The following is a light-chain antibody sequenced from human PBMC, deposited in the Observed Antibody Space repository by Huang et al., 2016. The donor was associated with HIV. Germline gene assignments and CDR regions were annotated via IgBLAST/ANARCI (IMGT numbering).Light chain of an antibody. CDR3: QPYNNWPPVT. CDR1: ESVGRT. V-gene: IGKV3-15*01. Sequence: VMTQSPATLSVSPGERVTLSCRASESVGRTVAWYQQKSGQAPRLLIYGASTRATGVPPRFSGRGSGTEFTLSISSLQSEDFAVYYCQPYNNWPPVTFGQGTRLEIK. CDR2: GAS. J-gene: IGKJ5*01.